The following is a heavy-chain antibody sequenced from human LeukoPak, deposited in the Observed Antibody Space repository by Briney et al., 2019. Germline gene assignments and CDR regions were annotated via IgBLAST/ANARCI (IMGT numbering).Heavy chain of an antibody. D-gene: IGHD6-13*01. CDR2: ISDSGGST. CDR3: AKAGYSSSWYADYFDY. CDR1: RFTFSNYG. J-gene: IGHJ4*02. Sequence: GGSLRLSCAASRFTFSNYGMTWVRQAPGKWLEWVSVISDSGGSTYYADSVKGRFTISRDNSKNTLYLQMNSLRAEDTAVYYCAKAGYSSSWYADYFDYWGQGTLVTVSS. V-gene: IGHV3-23*01.